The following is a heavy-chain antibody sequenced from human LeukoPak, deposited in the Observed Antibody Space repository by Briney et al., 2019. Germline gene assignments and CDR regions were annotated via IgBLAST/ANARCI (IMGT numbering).Heavy chain of an antibody. CDR3: ARDQDTIFGVGLDY. J-gene: IGHJ4*02. CDR1: GDSVSSNSGA. V-gene: IGHV6-1*01. Sequence: SQTLSLTCDISGDSVSSNSGAWNWIRQSPSRGLEWLGRTYYRSKWYNHYAVSVKSRITINPDTSKNQFSLQMNSVTPEDTAVYYRARDQDTIFGVGLDYWGQGTLVTGSS. D-gene: IGHD3-3*01. CDR2: TYYRSKWYN.